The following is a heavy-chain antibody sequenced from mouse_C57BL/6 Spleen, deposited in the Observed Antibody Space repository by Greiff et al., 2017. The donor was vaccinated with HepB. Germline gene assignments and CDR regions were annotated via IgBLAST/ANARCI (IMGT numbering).Heavy chain of an antibody. CDR2: IRSKSNNYAT. CDR1: GFSFNTYA. V-gene: IGHV10-1*01. D-gene: IGHD3-1*01. J-gene: IGHJ4*01. CDR3: VRHEGAYAMDY. Sequence: EVKLMESGGGLVQPKGSLKLSCAASGFSFNTYAMNWVRQAPGKGLEWVACIRSKSNNYATYYADSVKDRFTISRDDSESMLYLQMNNLKTEDTAMYYCVRHEGAYAMDYWGQGTSVTVSS.